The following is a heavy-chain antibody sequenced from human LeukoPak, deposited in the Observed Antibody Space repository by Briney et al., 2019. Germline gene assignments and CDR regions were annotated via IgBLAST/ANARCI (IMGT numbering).Heavy chain of an antibody. Sequence: SVKVSRKASGYTFTSYDINWVRQATGQGLEWMGGIIPIFGTANYAQKFQGRVTITTDESTSTAYMELSSLRSEDTAVYYCANSITGTTPDYWGQGTLVTVSS. D-gene: IGHD1-7*01. CDR1: GYTFTSYD. CDR3: ANSITGTTPDY. CDR2: IIPIFGTA. V-gene: IGHV1-69*05. J-gene: IGHJ4*02.